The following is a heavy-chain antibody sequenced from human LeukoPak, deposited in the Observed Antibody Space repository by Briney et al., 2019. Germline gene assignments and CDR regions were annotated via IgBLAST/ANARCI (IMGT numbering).Heavy chain of an antibody. CDR2: ISAYNGNT. D-gene: IGHD4-17*01. V-gene: IGHV1-18*01. Sequence: ASVKVSCKASGYTFSSHGISWVRQAPGQGLEWMAWISAYNGNTNYAQRLQGRVTMTTDTSTSTAYIELRKLRSDDAAVYYCARSTTKACDIWGQGTMVTVSS. CDR1: GYTFSSHG. CDR3: ARSTTKACDI. J-gene: IGHJ3*02.